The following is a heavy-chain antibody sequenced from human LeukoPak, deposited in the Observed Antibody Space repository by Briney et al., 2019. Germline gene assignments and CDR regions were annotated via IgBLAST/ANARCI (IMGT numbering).Heavy chain of an antibody. D-gene: IGHD5-12*01. Sequence: PSETLSLTCTVSGGSFSSYYWSWIRQPPGKGLEWSGYIYYSGSTNYNPSLKSRATISVDTSKNQFSLKLSSVTAADTAMYYCARVSGYDWESFYDYWGQGSLVTVSS. CDR3: ARVSGYDWESFYDY. CDR1: GGSFSSYY. CDR2: IYYSGST. V-gene: IGHV4-59*01. J-gene: IGHJ4*02.